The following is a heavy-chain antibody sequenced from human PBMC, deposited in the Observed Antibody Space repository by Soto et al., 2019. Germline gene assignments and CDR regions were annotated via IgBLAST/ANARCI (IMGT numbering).Heavy chain of an antibody. V-gene: IGHV4-34*01. Sequence: WETLSLTCAVYGGSFSGYYWSWIRQPPGKGLEWIGEINHSGSTNYNPSLKSRVTISVDTSKNQFSLKLSSVTAADTAVYYCARDYRYDFWSGYYMGGLDYWGQGTLVTVSS. D-gene: IGHD3-3*01. CDR2: INHSGST. J-gene: IGHJ4*02. CDR1: GGSFSGYY. CDR3: ARDYRYDFWSGYYMGGLDY.